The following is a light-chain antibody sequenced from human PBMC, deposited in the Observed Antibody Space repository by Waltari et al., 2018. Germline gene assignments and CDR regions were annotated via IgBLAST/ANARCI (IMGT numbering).Light chain of an antibody. CDR3: HVWHPHVDPGV. J-gene: IGLJ1*01. Sequence: SYVVTQPPSVSVAPGETATITCGGDNIGTYSVHWYQQKAGQAPVLVIFYDRDRPSGSPDLFSGSNSGNTATLTISRVEAGDEARYYCHVWHPHVDPGVFGTGTEVTVL. V-gene: IGLV3-21*04. CDR1: NIGTYS. CDR2: YDR.